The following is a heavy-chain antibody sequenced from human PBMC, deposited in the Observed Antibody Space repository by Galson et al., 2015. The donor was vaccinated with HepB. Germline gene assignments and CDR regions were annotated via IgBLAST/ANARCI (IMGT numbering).Heavy chain of an antibody. CDR3: AKGAGRSSGSYPISLYYYYGMDV. J-gene: IGHJ6*02. V-gene: IGHV3-23*01. CDR1: GFTFSSYA. Sequence: SLRLSCAASGFTFSSYAMSWVRQAPGKGLEWVSAISGSGGSTYYADSVKGRFTISRDNSKNTLYLQMNSLRAEDTAVYYCAKGAGRSSGSYPISLYYYYGMDVWGQGTTVTVSS. CDR2: ISGSGGST. D-gene: IGHD3-10*01.